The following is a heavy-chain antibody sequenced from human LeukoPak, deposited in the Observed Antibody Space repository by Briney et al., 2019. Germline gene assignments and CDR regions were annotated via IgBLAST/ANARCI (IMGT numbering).Heavy chain of an antibody. D-gene: IGHD3-9*01. CDR3: TTDEKVLRYFDCLDYFDY. CDR1: GFTFSNAW. CDR2: IKSKTDGGTT. V-gene: IGHV3-15*01. J-gene: IGHJ4*02. Sequence: GGSLRHPCAASGFTFSNAWMSWVRQAPGKGLEWVGRIKSKTDGGTTDYAAPVKGRFTISRDDSKNTLYLQMNSLKTEDTAVYYCTTDEKVLRYFDCLDYFDYWVRGTLVTVSS.